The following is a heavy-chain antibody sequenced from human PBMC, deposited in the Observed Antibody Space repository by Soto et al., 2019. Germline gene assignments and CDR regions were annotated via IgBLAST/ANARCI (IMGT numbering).Heavy chain of an antibody. CDR1: GGSVSSGSYY. J-gene: IGHJ6*02. Sequence: SSETLSLTCTVSGGSVSSGSYYWSWIRQPPGKGLEWIGYIYYSGSTNYNPSLKSRVTISVDTSKNQFSLKLSSVTAADTAVYYCARGYSGYDYLYYYYGMDVWGQGTTVTVSS. CDR2: IYYSGST. D-gene: IGHD5-12*01. V-gene: IGHV4-61*01. CDR3: ARGYSGYDYLYYYYGMDV.